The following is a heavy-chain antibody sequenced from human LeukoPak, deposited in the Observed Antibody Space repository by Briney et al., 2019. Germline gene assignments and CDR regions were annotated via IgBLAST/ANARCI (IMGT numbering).Heavy chain of an antibody. CDR3: ARRDSSSWNCYYYGMDV. J-gene: IGHJ6*02. CDR1: GGSISSYY. D-gene: IGHD6-13*01. V-gene: IGHV4-59*08. Sequence: SQTLSLTCTVSGGSISSYYWSWIRQPPGKGLEWIGYIYYSGSTNYNPSLKSRVTISVDTSKNQFSLKLSSVTAADTAVYYCARRDSSSWNCYYYGMDVWGQGTTVTVSS. CDR2: IYYSGST.